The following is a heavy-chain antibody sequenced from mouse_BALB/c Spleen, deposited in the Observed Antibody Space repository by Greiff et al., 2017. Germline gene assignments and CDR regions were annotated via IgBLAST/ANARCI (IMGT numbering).Heavy chain of an antibody. D-gene: IGHD2-4*01. CDR1: GFSLTSYG. CDR3: ARRYDYDKGYYAMDY. J-gene: IGHJ4*01. V-gene: IGHV2-2*02. Sequence: QVQLKESGPGLVQPSQSLSITCTVSGFSLTSYGVHWVRQSPGKGLEWLGVIWSGGSTDYNAAFISRLSISKDNSKSQVFFKMNSLQANDTAIYYCARRYDYDKGYYAMDYWGQGTSVTVSS. CDR2: IWSGGST.